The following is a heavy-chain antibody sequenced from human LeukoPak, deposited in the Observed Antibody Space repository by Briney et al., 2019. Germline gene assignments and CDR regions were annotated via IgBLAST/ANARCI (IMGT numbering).Heavy chain of an antibody. Sequence: GESLKISCKSSGYSFTTYWIGWVRQMPGKGLEWMGIIYDSDTRYSPSFQGQVTISADKSISTAYLQWSSLKASDTAMYYCARHGFNSGSYFDYWGQGTLVTVSS. V-gene: IGHV5-51*01. D-gene: IGHD1-26*01. CDR2: IYDSDT. CDR1: GYSFTTYW. J-gene: IGHJ4*02. CDR3: ARHGFNSGSYFDY.